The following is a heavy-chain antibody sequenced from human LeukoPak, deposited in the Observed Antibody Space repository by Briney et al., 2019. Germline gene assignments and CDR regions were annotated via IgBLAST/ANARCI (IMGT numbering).Heavy chain of an antibody. D-gene: IGHD6-13*01. CDR2: INHSGST. J-gene: IGHJ5*02. CDR3: ARSYSSSWGRAWFDP. CDR1: GGSFSGYY. V-gene: IGHV4-34*01. Sequence: SETLSLTCAVYGGSFSGYYWSWIRQPPGKGLEWIGEINHSGSTNYNPSLKSRVTISVDTSKNQFSLKLSSVTAADTAVYYCARSYSSSWGRAWFDPWGQGTLVTVPS.